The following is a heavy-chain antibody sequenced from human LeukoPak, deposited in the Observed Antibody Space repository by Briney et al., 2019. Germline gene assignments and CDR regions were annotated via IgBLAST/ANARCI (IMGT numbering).Heavy chain of an antibody. CDR2: ISHNGINT. D-gene: IGHD1-1*01. V-gene: IGHV3-64D*06. CDR3: VKDRWIDY. Sequence: GGSLRLSCAASGNYWMHWVRQAPGKGLQYVSSISHNGINTYYADSVKGRFVMSRDNSKNMLYLQMSSLRSEDTAVYYCVKDRWIDYWGQGILVTVSS. J-gene: IGHJ4*02. CDR1: GNYW.